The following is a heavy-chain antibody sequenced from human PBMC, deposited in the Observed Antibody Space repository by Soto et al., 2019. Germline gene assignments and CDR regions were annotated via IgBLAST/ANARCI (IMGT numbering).Heavy chain of an antibody. CDR3: AREGRLAAAGRFDY. CDR2: IYYSGST. D-gene: IGHD6-13*01. J-gene: IGHJ4*02. CDR1: GGSISSGDYY. Sequence: SETLSLTCTVSGGSISSGDYYWSWIRQVPKKGLEWIGYIYYSGSTYYNPSLRSRVAMSVDTSKNQFSLKLSSVTAADTAIYYCAREGRLAAAGRFDYWGQGTLGTVSS. V-gene: IGHV4-31*03.